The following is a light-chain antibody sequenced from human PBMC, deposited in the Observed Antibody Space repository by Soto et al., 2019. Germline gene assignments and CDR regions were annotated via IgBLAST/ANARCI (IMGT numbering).Light chain of an antibody. CDR3: QQYYSTPLT. CDR1: QSVLYSSNNKSY. Sequence: DIVMTQSPDSLAVSLGERATINCKSSQSVLYSSNNKSYLAWFQQKPGQPPKLLIYWASNRESGVPDRFSGNGSGTDVTLSISSLQAGDVAVYYCQQYYSTPLTFGGGTKVEIK. J-gene: IGKJ4*01. CDR2: WAS. V-gene: IGKV4-1*01.